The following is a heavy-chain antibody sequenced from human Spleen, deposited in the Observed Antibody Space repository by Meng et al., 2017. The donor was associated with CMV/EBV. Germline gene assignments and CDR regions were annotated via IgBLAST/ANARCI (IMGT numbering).Heavy chain of an antibody. CDR3: ARGYCSSTSCYTWFDP. J-gene: IGHJ5*02. CDR1: GTFSSYA. D-gene: IGHD2-2*02. V-gene: IGHV1-69*05. Sequence: GTFSSYAISWVRQATGQGLEWMGGIIPIFGTANYAQKFQGRVTITTDESTSTAYMELSSLRSEDTAVYYCARGYCSSTSCYTWFDPWGQGTLVTVSS. CDR2: IIPIFGTA.